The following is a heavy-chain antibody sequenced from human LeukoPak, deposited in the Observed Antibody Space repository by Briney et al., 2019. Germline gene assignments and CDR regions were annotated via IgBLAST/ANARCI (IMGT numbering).Heavy chain of an antibody. J-gene: IGHJ4*02. CDR3: ARVGVYDSSECDY. CDR2: MNTNSGNT. Sequence: ASVKVSCKASGYTFTSYYMHWVRQATGQGLEWMGWMNTNSGNTGYAQKFQGRVTMTRNTSISTAYMELSSLRSEDTAVYYCARVGVYDSSECDYWAQGTLVSVSS. V-gene: IGHV1-8*02. D-gene: IGHD3-22*01. CDR1: GYTFTSYY.